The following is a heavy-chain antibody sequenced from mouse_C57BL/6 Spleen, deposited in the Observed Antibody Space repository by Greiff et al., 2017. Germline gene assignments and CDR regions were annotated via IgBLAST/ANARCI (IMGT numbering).Heavy chain of an antibody. Sequence: EVQLLQSGPELVKPGASVKIPCKASGYTFTDYNMDWVKQSHGKSLEWIGDINPNNGGTIYNQKFKGQATMTVDQSSSTAYMELRSLTSEDTAVYYGAREGATTVVAYWYFDGGGTGTTVTVAS. CDR1: GYTFTDYN. V-gene: IGHV1-18*01. CDR3: AREGATTVVAYWYFDG. J-gene: IGHJ1*03. D-gene: IGHD1-1*01. CDR2: INPNNGGT.